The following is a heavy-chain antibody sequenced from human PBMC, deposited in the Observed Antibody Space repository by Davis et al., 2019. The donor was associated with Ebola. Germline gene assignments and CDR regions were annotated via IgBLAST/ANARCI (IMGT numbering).Heavy chain of an antibody. Sequence: GESLKISCAASGFTFSSYWMSWVRQAPGKGLEWVSYISSSSSYTNYADSVKGRFTISRDNAKNSLYLQMNSLRAEDTAVYYCARGIEGYWGQGTLVTVSS. CDR3: ARGIEGY. V-gene: IGHV3-11*05. CDR2: ISSSSSYT. D-gene: IGHD2-15*01. CDR1: GFTFSSYW. J-gene: IGHJ4*02.